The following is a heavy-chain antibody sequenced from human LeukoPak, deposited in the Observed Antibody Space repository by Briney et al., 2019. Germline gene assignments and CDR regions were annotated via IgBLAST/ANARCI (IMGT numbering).Heavy chain of an antibody. J-gene: IGHJ5*02. Sequence: PSGTLSLTCAVSGGPISRSHWWGSLRPPSGKGVELIGERYYSGTTNYNPSLKSRVTISVDKSKNQFSLKLTSVTTADTAVYYCARGGYYGSGNDFRFDPWGQGNLVTVSS. D-gene: IGHD3-10*01. V-gene: IGHV4-4*02. CDR1: GGPISRSHW. CDR3: ARGGYYGSGNDFRFDP. CDR2: RYYSGTT.